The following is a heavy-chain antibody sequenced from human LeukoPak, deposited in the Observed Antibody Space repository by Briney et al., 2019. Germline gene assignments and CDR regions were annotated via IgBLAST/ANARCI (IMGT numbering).Heavy chain of an antibody. Sequence: PSETLSLTCTVSGGSISSGGYYWSWIRQPPGKGLEWIGYIYHSGSTYYNPSLKSRVTISVDRSKNQFSLKLSSVTAADTAVYYCARSSDFWSGGTRFDPWGQGTLVTVSS. CDR3: ARSSDFWSGGTRFDP. D-gene: IGHD3-3*01. CDR2: IYHSGST. CDR1: GGSISSGGYY. V-gene: IGHV4-30-2*01. J-gene: IGHJ5*02.